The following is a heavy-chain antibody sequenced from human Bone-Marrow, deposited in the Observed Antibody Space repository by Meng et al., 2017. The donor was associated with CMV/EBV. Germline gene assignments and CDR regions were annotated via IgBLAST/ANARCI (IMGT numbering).Heavy chain of an antibody. CDR1: GYTFTSYG. CDR3: ARGNDYGEPYYYYGMDV. CDR2: ISAYNGST. V-gene: IGHV1-18*01. Sequence: ASVKVSCKASGYTFTSYGISWVRQAPGQGLEWMGWISAYNGSTNYAQKLQGRVTMTTDTSTSTAYMELRSLRSDDTAVYYCARGNDYGEPYYYYGMDVWGQGNTVTVSS. J-gene: IGHJ6*02. D-gene: IGHD4-17*01.